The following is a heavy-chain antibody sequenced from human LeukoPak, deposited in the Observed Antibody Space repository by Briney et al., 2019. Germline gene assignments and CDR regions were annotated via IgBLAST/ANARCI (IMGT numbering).Heavy chain of an antibody. CDR1: GYTFTGYY. V-gene: IGHV1-2*02. Sequence: ASVKVSCKASGYTFTGYYMHWVRQAPGQGLEWMGWINPNSGGTNFAQKLQGRVTMTRDTSISTAYMELSRLRSDDTAVYYCASSYDSSSLLDYWGQGTLVTVSS. J-gene: IGHJ4*02. CDR2: INPNSGGT. CDR3: ASSYDSSSLLDY. D-gene: IGHD6-13*01.